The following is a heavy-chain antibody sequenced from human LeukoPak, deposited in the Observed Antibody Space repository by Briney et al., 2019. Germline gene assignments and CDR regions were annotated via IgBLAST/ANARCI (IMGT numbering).Heavy chain of an antibody. Sequence: GGSLRLSCVASVFSFSTYSMNWVRQAPGKGLEWVSSISSSSSYIYYADSVKGRFTISRDNAKNSLYLQMNSLRAEDTAVYYCARGYDSSGYCPYWGQGTLVTVSS. J-gene: IGHJ4*02. CDR3: ARGYDSSGYCPY. CDR2: ISSSSSYI. V-gene: IGHV3-21*01. CDR1: VFSFSTYS. D-gene: IGHD3-22*01.